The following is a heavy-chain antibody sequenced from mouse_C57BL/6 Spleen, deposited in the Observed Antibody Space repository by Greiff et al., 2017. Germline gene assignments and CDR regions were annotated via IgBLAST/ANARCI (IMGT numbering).Heavy chain of an antibody. V-gene: IGHV1-4*01. Sequence: VQLQQSGAELARPGASVKMSCKASGYTFTSYTMHWVKQRPGQGLEWIGYINPSSGYTKYNQKFKDKATLTADKSSSTAYMQLSSLTSEDSAVYYCAREDMRYYGSSAYWGQGTLVTVSA. CDR2: INPSSGYT. D-gene: IGHD1-1*01. CDR1: GYTFTSYT. J-gene: IGHJ3*01. CDR3: AREDMRYYGSSAY.